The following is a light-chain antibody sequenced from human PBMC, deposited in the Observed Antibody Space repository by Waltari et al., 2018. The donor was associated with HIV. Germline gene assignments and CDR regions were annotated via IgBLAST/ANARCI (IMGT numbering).Light chain of an antibody. CDR1: SSDVGRYDY. J-gene: IGLJ2*01. V-gene: IGLV2-8*01. CDR2: EVN. CDR3: TSYAGINPVA. Sequence: QSALTQPPSASGSPGQSVTISCTGTSSDVGRYDYVSWYQQHPGKAPKLLIYEVNKRPSGVPDRFSGSKSGNTASLTVSGLQAGDEAEYYCTSYAGINPVAFGGGTNLTVL.